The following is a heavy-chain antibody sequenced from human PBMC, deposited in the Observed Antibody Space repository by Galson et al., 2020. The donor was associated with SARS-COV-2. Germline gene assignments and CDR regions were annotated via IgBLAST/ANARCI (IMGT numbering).Heavy chain of an antibody. CDR1: GYNFNDYY. Sequence: GESLKISCKASGYNFNDYYIHWVRQAPGQGPEWMGRVSPKNGVTFYGQKFQGRVTMTSDTSITTAYMELSGLRSDDTAVYYCARVEGGAAGAGDWGQGSLVTVSS. CDR2: VSPKNGVT. J-gene: IGHJ4*02. D-gene: IGHD1-26*01. V-gene: IGHV1-2*06. CDR3: ARVEGGAAGAGD.